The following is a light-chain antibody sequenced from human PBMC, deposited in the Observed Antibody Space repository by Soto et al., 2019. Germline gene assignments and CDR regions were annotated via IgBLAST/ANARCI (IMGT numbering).Light chain of an antibody. V-gene: IGLV1-44*01. CDR1: NSNIGNNT. CDR2: NNN. J-gene: IGLJ2*01. CDR3: VAWDDSLNGHVV. Sequence: QSVLTQPPSASGTPGQRVTISCSGSNSNIGNNTVNWYQQLPGTAPKLLIYNNNQRPSGVPDRFSGSRSGTSASLAISGLQSEDEADYYCVAWDDSLNGHVVFGGGTKLTVL.